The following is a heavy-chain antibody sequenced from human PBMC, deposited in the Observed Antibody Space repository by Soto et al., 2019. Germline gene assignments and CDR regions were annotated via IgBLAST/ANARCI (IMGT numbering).Heavy chain of an antibody. V-gene: IGHV3-30-3*01. Sequence: QVQLVESAGGVVQPGRSLRLSCAAAGFTFSSYTIHWVRQAPGKGLEWVAVISHDGSHKYYADFVKGRFTISRDNSKNTVYLQTNSLRAEDTAVYYCARAHAPDYGGVGDYWGQGTLVTVSS. CDR2: ISHDGSHK. CDR3: ARAHAPDYGGVGDY. D-gene: IGHD4-17*01. J-gene: IGHJ4*02. CDR1: GFTFSSYT.